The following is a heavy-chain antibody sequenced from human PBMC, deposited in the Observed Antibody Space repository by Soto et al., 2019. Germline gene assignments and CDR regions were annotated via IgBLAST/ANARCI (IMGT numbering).Heavy chain of an antibody. CDR1: GYSFTSYD. CDR2: MNPNSADT. V-gene: IGHV1-8*01. Sequence: QVQLVQSGAEVKKPGASVKVSCTASGYSFTSYDMNWVRQVPGQGPEWMGWMNPNSADTGYAQKFQGRMTMSRDMSTRTMYMELSGLTSEDTAVYYCARGGFLEPHMDVWGRGTTVTVSS. CDR3: ARGGFLEPHMDV. J-gene: IGHJ6*03.